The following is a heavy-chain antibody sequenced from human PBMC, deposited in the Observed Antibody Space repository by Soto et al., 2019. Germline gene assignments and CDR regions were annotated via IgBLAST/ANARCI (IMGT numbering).Heavy chain of an antibody. CDR2: ISYDGSNK. CDR3: ARDMTYYDSSGYLDY. J-gene: IGHJ4*02. V-gene: IGHV3-30-3*01. D-gene: IGHD3-22*01. CDR1: RLTFSSYA. Sequence: VQLVESGGAVVQPGGSLRLSCAASRLTFSSYAIHWVRQAPGKGLEWVAVISYDGSNKQYADSVKGRFTISRDTSKNTLYLRMNSLRAEDTAVYYCARDMTYYDSSGYLDYWGQGTLVTVSS.